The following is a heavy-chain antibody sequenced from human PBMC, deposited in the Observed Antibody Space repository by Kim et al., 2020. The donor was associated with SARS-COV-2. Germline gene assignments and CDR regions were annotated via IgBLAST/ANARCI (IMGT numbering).Heavy chain of an antibody. CDR3: ARHAGGDYALYDFDY. J-gene: IGHJ4*02. D-gene: IGHD4-17*01. Sequence: PALKSRVTISVDTSKNQFSLKLSSVTAADTAVYYCARHAGGDYALYDFDYWGQGTLVTVSS. V-gene: IGHV4-39*01.